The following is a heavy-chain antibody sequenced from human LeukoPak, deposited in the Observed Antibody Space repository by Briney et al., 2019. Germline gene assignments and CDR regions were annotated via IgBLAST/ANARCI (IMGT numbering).Heavy chain of an antibody. D-gene: IGHD3-22*01. J-gene: IGHJ4*02. CDR2: INWNGGST. CDR1: GFTFDDYG. V-gene: IGHV3-23*01. CDR3: AKASAMIVVVSKHFDY. Sequence: PGGSLRLSCAASGFTFDDYGMSWVRQAPGKGLEWVSGINWNGGSTYYADSVKGRFTISRDNSKNTLYLQMNSLRAEDTAVYYCAKASAMIVVVSKHFDYWGQGTLVTVSS.